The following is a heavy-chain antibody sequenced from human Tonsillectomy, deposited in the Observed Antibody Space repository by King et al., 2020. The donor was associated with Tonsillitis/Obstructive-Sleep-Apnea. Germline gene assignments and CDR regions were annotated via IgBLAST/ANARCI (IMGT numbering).Heavy chain of an antibody. J-gene: IGHJ5*02. CDR3: ARVTSIAARPVDP. CDR1: GGSVSSGSYF. V-gene: IGHV4-61*01. Sequence: VQLQESGPGLVKPSETLSLTCTVSGGSVSSGSYFWSWIRQPPGKGLEWIGYIYYSGSTKYNPSLKSRVTISVDTSKNQFSLKLSSVTAADTAVYYCARVTSIAARPVDPWGQGTLVTVSS. D-gene: IGHD6-6*01. CDR2: IYYSGST.